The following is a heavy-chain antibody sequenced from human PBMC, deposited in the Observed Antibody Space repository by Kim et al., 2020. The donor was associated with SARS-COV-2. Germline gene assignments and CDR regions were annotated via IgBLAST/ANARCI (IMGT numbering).Heavy chain of an antibody. CDR1: GGSISSSSYY. D-gene: IGHD6-6*01. J-gene: IGHJ5*02. CDR2: IYYSGST. V-gene: IGHV4-39*01. CDR3: ARHLREYSSSLTWFDP. Sequence: SETLSLTCTVSGGSISSSSYYWGWIRQPPGKGLEWIGSIYYSGSTYYNPSLKSRVTISVDTSKNQFSLKLSSVTAADTAVYYCARHLREYSSSLTWFDPWGQGTLVTVSS.